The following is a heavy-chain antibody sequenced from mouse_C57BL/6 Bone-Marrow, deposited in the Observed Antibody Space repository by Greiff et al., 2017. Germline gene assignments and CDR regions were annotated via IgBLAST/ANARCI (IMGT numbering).Heavy chain of an antibody. J-gene: IGHJ4*01. D-gene: IGHD2-4*01. CDR3: ASGCDYDCDMDY. CDR1: GYSFTDYN. CDR2: INPKYGTT. Sequence: EVKLMEPGPELVKPGASVKISCKASGYSFTDYNMNWVKQSNGKSLEWIGVINPKYGTTSYNQKFKGKATLTVDKYSSTTYVQLNRLTSEDSAVYDCASGCDYDCDMDYWGQGTSVTVSS. V-gene: IGHV1-39*01.